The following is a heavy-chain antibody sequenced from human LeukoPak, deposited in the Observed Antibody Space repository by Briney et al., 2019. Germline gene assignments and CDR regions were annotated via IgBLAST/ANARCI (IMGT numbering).Heavy chain of an antibody. V-gene: IGHV5-10-1*04. J-gene: IGHJ4*02. Sequence: GESLKISCKGSGYSFTSYWISWVRQMPGKGLEWMGRIDPSDSYTNYSPSFQGQVTISADKSISTVYLQWSSLKASDTAMYYCARQSRDGSKTRGYYFDYWGQGTLVTVS. CDR3: ARQSRDGSKTRGYYFDY. D-gene: IGHD3-10*01. CDR2: IDPSDSYT. CDR1: GYSFTSYW.